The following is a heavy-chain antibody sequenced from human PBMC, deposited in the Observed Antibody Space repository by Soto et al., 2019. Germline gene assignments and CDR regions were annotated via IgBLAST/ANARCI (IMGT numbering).Heavy chain of an antibody. Sequence: EVQLLESGGGLVQPGGSLRLSCAASGFTFSSYAMSWVRQAPGKGLEWVSGISGSGDSTYYADSVKGRFTISRDNSKNXXDLQMSSLRAEDTAVYYCAKGVPGIAVAGTGYFQHWGQGTLVTVSS. CDR1: GFTFSSYA. J-gene: IGHJ1*01. D-gene: IGHD6-19*01. CDR3: AKGVPGIAVAGTGYFQH. V-gene: IGHV3-23*01. CDR2: ISGSGDST.